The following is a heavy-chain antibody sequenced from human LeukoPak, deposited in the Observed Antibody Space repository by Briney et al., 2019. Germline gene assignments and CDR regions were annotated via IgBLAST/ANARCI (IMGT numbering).Heavy chain of an antibody. CDR2: IIPIFGTA. CDR1: GGTFISYA. D-gene: IGHD2-21*01. V-gene: IGHV1-69*13. CDR3: ARTVVANYYYYYYMDV. J-gene: IGHJ6*03. Sequence: SVKVSCKASGGTFISYAISWVRQAPGQGLEWMGGIIPIFGTANYAQKFQGRVTITPDESTSTAYMELSSLRSEDTAVYYCARTVVANYYYYYYMDVWGKGTTVTVSS.